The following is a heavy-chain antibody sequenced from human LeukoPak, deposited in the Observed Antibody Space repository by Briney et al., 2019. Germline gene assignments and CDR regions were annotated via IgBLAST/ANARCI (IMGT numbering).Heavy chain of an antibody. Sequence: PSETLSLTCTVSGGSISSSSYYWGWIRQPPGKGLEWIGSIYYSGSTYYNPSLKSRVTISVDTSKNQFSLKLSSVTAADTAAYYCARPLYDSSGYFDYWGQGTLVTVSS. CDR3: ARPLYDSSGYFDY. V-gene: IGHV4-39*01. D-gene: IGHD3-22*01. J-gene: IGHJ4*02. CDR2: IYYSGST. CDR1: GGSISSSSYY.